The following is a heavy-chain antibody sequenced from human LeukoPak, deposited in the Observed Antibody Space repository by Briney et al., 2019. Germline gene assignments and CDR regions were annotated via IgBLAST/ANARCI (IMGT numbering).Heavy chain of an antibody. CDR3: ARSQYSSSWAPFDY. D-gene: IGHD6-13*01. Sequence: PSETLSLTCTVSGGSISGSSYYWGWIRQPPGKELEWIGSIYHSGSTYYNPSLKSRATISVDTSKNQFSLKLTSVTAADTAVFYCARSQYSSSWAPFDYWGQGTLVTVSS. V-gene: IGHV4-39*01. CDR2: IYHSGST. CDR1: GGSISGSSYY. J-gene: IGHJ4*02.